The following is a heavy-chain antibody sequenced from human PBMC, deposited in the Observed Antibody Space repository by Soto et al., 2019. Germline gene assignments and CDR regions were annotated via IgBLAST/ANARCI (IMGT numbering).Heavy chain of an antibody. CDR2: ISAYSGNA. Sequence: QAQLVQSGAEVKKPGASVKVSCKASGFSFTSYGFSGVRQAPGQGIELMGWISAYSGNAKYEEKIQDRVTMTTDTATSTVYMEVRRLRSVDTAVYYCASRGSGTFYEAFDIWGQGTMVTVSS. J-gene: IGHJ3*02. D-gene: IGHD1-1*01. V-gene: IGHV1-18*04. CDR1: GFSFTSYG. CDR3: ASRGSGTFYEAFDI.